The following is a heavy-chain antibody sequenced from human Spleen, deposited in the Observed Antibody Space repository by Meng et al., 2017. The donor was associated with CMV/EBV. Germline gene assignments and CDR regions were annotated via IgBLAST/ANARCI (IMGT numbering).Heavy chain of an antibody. CDR2: ISNSGRT. Sequence: SETLSLTCSVSGDSISSYYWSWIRQPPGKGLEWLGYISNSGRTNYNPSLKSRVTISVDTSKRQFSLKLNSVTAADTAIYYCARDAIVVVPAAMTDAFDIWGQGTMVTVSS. CDR1: GDSISSYY. V-gene: IGHV4-4*08. CDR3: ARDAIVVVPAAMTDAFDI. J-gene: IGHJ3*02. D-gene: IGHD2-2*01.